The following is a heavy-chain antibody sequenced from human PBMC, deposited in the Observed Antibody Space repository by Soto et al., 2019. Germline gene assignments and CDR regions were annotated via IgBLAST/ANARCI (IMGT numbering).Heavy chain of an antibody. V-gene: IGHV4-59*01. J-gene: IGHJ4*02. D-gene: IGHD5-18*01. Sequence: SETLSLTCTVSGGSIRSYYWTWIRQPPGKGLEWLGYIFYSGSTFYNPSLKSRVTISIHTSKSQFSLQLTSVTAADTAVYYCARGAADTAMVDSWGQGTLVTVPQ. CDR3: ARGAADTAMVDS. CDR1: GGSIRSYY. CDR2: IFYSGST.